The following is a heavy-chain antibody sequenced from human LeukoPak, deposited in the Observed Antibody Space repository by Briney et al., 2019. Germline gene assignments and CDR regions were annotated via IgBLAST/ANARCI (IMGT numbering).Heavy chain of an antibody. J-gene: IGHJ4*02. CDR3: ARSNPSSSSGLDY. D-gene: IGHD6-6*01. CDR2: ISSSGSTI. V-gene: IGHV3-48*03. CDR1: GFTFSSYE. Sequence: PGGSLRLSCAASGFTFSSYEMNWVRQAPGKGLEWVSYISSSGSTIYYADSVKGRFTISRDNAKNSLYLQMNSLRAEDTAVYYCARSNPSSSSGLDYWGQGTLVTVSS.